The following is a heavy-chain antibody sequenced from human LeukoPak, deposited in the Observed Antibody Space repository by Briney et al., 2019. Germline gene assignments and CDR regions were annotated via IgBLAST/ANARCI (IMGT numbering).Heavy chain of an antibody. D-gene: IGHD2-2*01. CDR3: SFDCSSTSCYQDY. V-gene: IGHV1-69*05. CDR2: IIPIFGTA. Sequence: SVKVSCKASGGTFSSYAISWVRQAPGQGLEWVGGIIPIFGTANYAQKFQGRVTITTDESTSTAYMELSSLRSEDTAVYYCSFDCSSTSCYQDYWGQGTLVTVSS. J-gene: IGHJ4*02. CDR1: GGTFSSYA.